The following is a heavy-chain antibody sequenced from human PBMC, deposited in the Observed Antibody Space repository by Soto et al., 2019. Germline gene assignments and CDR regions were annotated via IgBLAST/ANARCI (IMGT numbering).Heavy chain of an antibody. CDR2: INPNSGGT. J-gene: IGHJ6*02. D-gene: IGHD3-10*01. CDR3: AKDMRGSGSYYIYGMDV. CDR1: GYTFTGYY. V-gene: IGHV1-2*04. Sequence: GXSVKVSCKASGYTFTGYYMHWVRQAPGQGLEWMGWINPNSGGTNYAQKFQGWVTMTRDTSISTAYMELSRLRSDDTAVYYCAKDMRGSGSYYIYGMDVWGQGTTVTVSS.